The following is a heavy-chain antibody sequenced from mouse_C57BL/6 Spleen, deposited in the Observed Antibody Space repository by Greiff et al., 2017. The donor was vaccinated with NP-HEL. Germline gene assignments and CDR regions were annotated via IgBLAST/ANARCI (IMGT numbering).Heavy chain of an antibody. CDR1: GYAFSSYW. Sequence: VQLQQSGAELVKPGASVKISCKASGYAFSSYWMNWVKQRPGKGLEWIGQIYPGDGDTNYNGTFKGKATLPADKSSSTAYMQLSSLTSEDSAVYFCARYYYGSSGEYWGQGTTLTVSS. D-gene: IGHD1-1*01. CDR2: IYPGDGDT. V-gene: IGHV1-80*01. J-gene: IGHJ2*01. CDR3: ARYYYGSSGEY.